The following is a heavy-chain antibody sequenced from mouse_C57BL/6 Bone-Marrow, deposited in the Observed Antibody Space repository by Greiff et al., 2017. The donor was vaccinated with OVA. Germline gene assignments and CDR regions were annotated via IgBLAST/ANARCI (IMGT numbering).Heavy chain of an antibody. J-gene: IGHJ2*01. Sequence: QVQLQQSGAELVKPGASVKLSCKASGYTFTSYWMHWVKQRPGQGLEWIGMIHPNSGSTNYNEKFKSKATLTVDKSSSTAYMQLSSLTSEDSAVYYCASRGPTVVSKGNYWGQGTTLTVSS. D-gene: IGHD1-1*01. CDR2: IHPNSGST. V-gene: IGHV1-64*01. CDR1: GYTFTSYW. CDR3: ASRGPTVVSKGNY.